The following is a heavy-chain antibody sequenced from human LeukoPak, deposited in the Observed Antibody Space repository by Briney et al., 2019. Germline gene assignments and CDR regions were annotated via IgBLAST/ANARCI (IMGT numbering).Heavy chain of an antibody. D-gene: IGHD1-14*01. CDR3: AKPARTDYADY. CDR1: GFTFSNYA. CDR2: ISYDGRNK. Sequence: PGGSLRLSCAASGFTFSNYAMHWVRQAPGKGLEWVAVISYDGRNKYYADSVKGRFTIYRDNSKNTLYLQMNSLRAEDTAVYYCAKPARTDYADYWGQGTLVTVSS. V-gene: IGHV3-30*18. J-gene: IGHJ4*02.